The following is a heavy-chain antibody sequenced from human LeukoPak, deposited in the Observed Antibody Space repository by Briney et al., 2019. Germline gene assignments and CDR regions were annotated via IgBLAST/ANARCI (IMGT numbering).Heavy chain of an antibody. CDR1: GFTFSSYA. Sequence: GRSLRLSCAASGFTFSSYAMHWVRQAPGKGLEWVAVISYDGSNKYYADSVKGRFTISRDNSKNTLYLQMNSLRAEDTAVYYCARELGYCSGGSCYSPDWGQGTLVTVSS. CDR2: ISYDGSNK. V-gene: IGHV3-30-3*01. D-gene: IGHD2-15*01. CDR3: ARELGYCSGGSCYSPD. J-gene: IGHJ4*02.